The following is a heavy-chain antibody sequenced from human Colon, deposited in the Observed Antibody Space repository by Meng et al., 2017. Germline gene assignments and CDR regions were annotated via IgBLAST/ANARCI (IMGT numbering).Heavy chain of an antibody. CDR1: GGSFSGYY. Sequence: QGQPQEWGEGLLKPSETLSLPCAVYGGSFSGYYWGWIRQPPGKGLEWIGEINHSGSTNYNPSLKSRVTISVDTSKNQFSLKLSSVTAADTAVYYCARGRYSGYLPWGQGTLVTVSS. V-gene: IGHV4-34*01. J-gene: IGHJ5*02. D-gene: IGHD5-12*01. CDR2: INHSGST. CDR3: ARGRYSGYLP.